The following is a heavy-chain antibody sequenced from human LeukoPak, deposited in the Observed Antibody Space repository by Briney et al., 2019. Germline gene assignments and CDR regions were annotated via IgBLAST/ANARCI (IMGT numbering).Heavy chain of an antibody. J-gene: IGHJ3*02. CDR2: INHSGST. V-gene: IGHV4-34*01. CDR1: GGSFSGYY. D-gene: IGHD3-16*02. CDR3: AGIVAAANAAFDI. Sequence: SETLSLTCAVYGGSFSGYYWSWIRHPPGKGLEWLGEINHSGSTNYNPSLKSRVTISVDTSKNQFSLKLSSVTAADTAVYYCAGIVAAANAAFDIWGQGTMVTVSS.